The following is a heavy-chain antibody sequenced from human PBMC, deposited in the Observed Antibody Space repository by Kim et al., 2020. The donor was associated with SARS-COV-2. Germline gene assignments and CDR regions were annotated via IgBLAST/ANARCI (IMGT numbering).Heavy chain of an antibody. J-gene: IGHJ4*02. Sequence: GGSLILSCAASGFTFDDYAMHWVRQAPGKGLEWVSGISWNSGSIGYADSVKGRFTISRDNAKNSLYLQMNSLRAEDTALYYCAKDQLLWFGELLGAVDYWGQGTLVTVSS. CDR2: ISWNSGSI. CDR3: AKDQLLWFGELLGAVDY. V-gene: IGHV3-9*01. CDR1: GFTFDDYA. D-gene: IGHD3-10*01.